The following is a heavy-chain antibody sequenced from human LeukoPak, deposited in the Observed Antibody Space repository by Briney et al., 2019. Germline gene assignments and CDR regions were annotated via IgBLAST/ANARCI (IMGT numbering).Heavy chain of an antibody. CDR2: ISSGSSTI. Sequence: PGGSLRLSSAASGFTFSSYRMTWVRQAPGKGLEWVSYISSGSSTIYYADSVKGRFTISRDNAKNSLYLQMNSLRAEDTAVYYCARKRTGYCDYWGQGTLVTVSS. CDR3: ARKRTGYCDY. J-gene: IGHJ4*02. V-gene: IGHV3-48*01. CDR1: GFTFSSYR. D-gene: IGHD3/OR15-3a*01.